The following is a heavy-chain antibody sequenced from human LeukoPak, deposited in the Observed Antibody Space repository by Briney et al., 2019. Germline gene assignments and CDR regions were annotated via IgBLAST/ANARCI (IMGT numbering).Heavy chain of an antibody. J-gene: IGHJ6*03. V-gene: IGHV4-4*07. CDR2: IYTSGST. Sequence: PSETLSLTCTVSGGSISSYYWSWIRQPAGKGLEWIGRIYTSGSTNYNPSLKSRVTISVDTSKNQFSLKLSSVTAADTAVYHCARVGYYDILTGYYGYYYMDVWGKGTTVTVSS. CDR3: ARVGYYDILTGYYGYYYMDV. CDR1: GGSISSYY. D-gene: IGHD3-9*01.